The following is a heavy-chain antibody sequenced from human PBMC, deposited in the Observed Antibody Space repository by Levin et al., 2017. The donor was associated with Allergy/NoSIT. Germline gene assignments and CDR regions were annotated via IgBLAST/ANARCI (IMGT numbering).Heavy chain of an antibody. V-gene: IGHV1-69*01. D-gene: IGHD2-15*01. Sequence: KISCKASGGTFSSYAISWVRQAPGQGLEWMGGIIPIFGTANYAQKFQGRVTITADESTSTAYMELSSLRSEDTAVYYCARDRVGVAAPPGSDAFDIWGQGTMVTVSS. CDR1: GGTFSSYA. CDR3: ARDRVGVAAPPGSDAFDI. CDR2: IIPIFGTA. J-gene: IGHJ3*02.